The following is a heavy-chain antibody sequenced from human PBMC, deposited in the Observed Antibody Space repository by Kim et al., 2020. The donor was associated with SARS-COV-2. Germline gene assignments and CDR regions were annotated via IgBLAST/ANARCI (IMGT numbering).Heavy chain of an antibody. J-gene: IGHJ4*02. CDR3: AIYGDYGYYFDS. Sequence: RHEQKHQSRVTMTRDTSTSPVYMGLGSLRSEDTAVYYCAIYGDYGYYFDSWGQGTLVTVSS. V-gene: IGHV1-46*03. D-gene: IGHD4-17*01.